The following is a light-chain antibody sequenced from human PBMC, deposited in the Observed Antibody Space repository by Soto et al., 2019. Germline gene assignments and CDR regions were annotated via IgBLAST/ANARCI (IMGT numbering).Light chain of an antibody. V-gene: IGKV1-5*03. CDR2: KAS. CDR1: QSISFW. J-gene: IGKJ1*01. Sequence: DIQMTQSPSTLSSSVGDIFTITCRANQSISFWLAWYQQKPGKAPKVLIYKASTLESGVPSRFSGSGSGTEFTLTINGLQPDDFATYYCQHYQSYLWTFGQGTRWIS. CDR3: QHYQSYLWT.